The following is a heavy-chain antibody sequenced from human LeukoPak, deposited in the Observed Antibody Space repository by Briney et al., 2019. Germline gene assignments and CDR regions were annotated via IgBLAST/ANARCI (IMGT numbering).Heavy chain of an antibody. D-gene: IGHD3-10*01. CDR3: AKSHYASGSSWFDY. J-gene: IGHJ4*02. Sequence: GGSLRLSCAASGFTFISYAMNWVRQAPGKGLEWVSTISGSGGSTYYADSVKGRFTISRDNSKNTLYLQMNSLRAEDTAVYYCAKSHYASGSSWFDYWGQGTLVTVSS. CDR1: GFTFISYA. V-gene: IGHV3-23*01. CDR2: ISGSGGST.